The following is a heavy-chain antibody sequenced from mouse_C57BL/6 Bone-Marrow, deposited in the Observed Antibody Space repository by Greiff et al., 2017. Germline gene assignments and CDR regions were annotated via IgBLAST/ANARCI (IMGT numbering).Heavy chain of an antibody. V-gene: IGHV5-15*01. D-gene: IGHD1-1*01. CDR1: GFTFSDYG. CDR2: ISNLAYSI. J-gene: IGHJ1*03. Sequence: EVMLVESGGGLVQPGGSLKLSCAASGFTFSDYGMAWVRQAPRKGPEWVAFISNLAYSIYYADTVTGRFTISRENAKNTLYLEMSSLRSEDTAMYYCARDYGSSSWYFDVWGTGTTVTVSS. CDR3: ARDYGSSSWYFDV.